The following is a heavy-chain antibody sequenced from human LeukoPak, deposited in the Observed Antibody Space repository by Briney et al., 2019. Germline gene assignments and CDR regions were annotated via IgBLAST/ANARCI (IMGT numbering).Heavy chain of an antibody. CDR2: IYHSGST. D-gene: IGHD2-15*01. Sequence: SETLSLTCTVSGGSISSYSWSWIRQPPGKGLEWIGYIYHSGSTYYNPSLKSRVTISVDRSKNQFSLKLSSVTAADTAVYYCARGPRILDNWFDPWGQGTLVTVSS. V-gene: IGHV4-30-2*01. CDR3: ARGPRILDNWFDP. J-gene: IGHJ5*02. CDR1: GGSISSYS.